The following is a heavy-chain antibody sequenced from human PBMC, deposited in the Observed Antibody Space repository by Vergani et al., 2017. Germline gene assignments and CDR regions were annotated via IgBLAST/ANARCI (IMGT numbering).Heavy chain of an antibody. CDR1: GFTFSSYS. Sequence: VQLVESGGGLVKPGGSLRLSCAASGFTFSSYSMNWVRQAPGKGLEWVSSISSSSSYIYYADSVKGRFTISRDNAKNSLYLQMNSLRAEDTAVYYCARNDHTAMVMGAPFGYWGQGTLVTVSS. CDR2: ISSSSSYI. J-gene: IGHJ4*02. V-gene: IGHV3-21*01. D-gene: IGHD5-18*01. CDR3: ARNDHTAMVMGAPFGY.